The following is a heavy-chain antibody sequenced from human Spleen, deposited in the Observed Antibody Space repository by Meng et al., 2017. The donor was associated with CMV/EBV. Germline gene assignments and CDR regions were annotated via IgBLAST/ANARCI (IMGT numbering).Heavy chain of an antibody. D-gene: IGHD6-13*01. CDR1: GYTFTSYG. CDR2: ISGYDGRA. CDR3: ARDRVSAAAGDAFDI. V-gene: IGHV1-18*01. J-gene: IGHJ3*02. Sequence: ASVKVSCKASGYTFTSYGISWVRQAPGQGLEWMGWISGYDGRANYGQKFRGRVTVTTDTSTSTAYMELRSLRSEDTAVYYCARDRVSAAAGDAFDIWGQGTMVTVSS.